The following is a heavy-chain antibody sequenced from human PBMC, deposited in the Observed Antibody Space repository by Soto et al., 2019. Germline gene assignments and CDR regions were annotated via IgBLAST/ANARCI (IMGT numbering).Heavy chain of an antibody. D-gene: IGHD6-6*01. V-gene: IGHV4-4*07. CDR3: ARAESMGARAFAY. Sequence: QVQLQESGPGLVKPSETLSLTCTVSGDSDSTYYWSWIRQPAGKGLEWIGRIYATGSTDYNPSLKSRITMSIDTARMQCSLKLNSVTAADTAVYYCARAESMGARAFAYWGQGTLVTVSS. CDR1: GDSDSTYY. CDR2: IYATGST. J-gene: IGHJ4*02.